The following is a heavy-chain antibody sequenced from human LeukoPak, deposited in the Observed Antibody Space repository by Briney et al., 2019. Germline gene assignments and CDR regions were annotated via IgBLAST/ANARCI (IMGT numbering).Heavy chain of an antibody. CDR2: INPSDGST. Sequence: ASVKVSCKASGYTFTTYYMHWVRQAPGQGLEWMGIINPSDGSTGYAQKFQGRVTMTRDTSTSTVYMDLSGLRSEDTAVYYCAREYNGGFFDYWGQGTLVTVS. J-gene: IGHJ4*02. CDR1: GYTFTTYY. D-gene: IGHD2-8*01. CDR3: AREYNGGFFDY. V-gene: IGHV1-46*01.